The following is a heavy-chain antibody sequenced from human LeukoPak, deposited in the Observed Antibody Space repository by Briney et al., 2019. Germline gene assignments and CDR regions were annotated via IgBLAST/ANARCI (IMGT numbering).Heavy chain of an antibody. J-gene: IGHJ4*02. CDR3: ARDQSPAHFDY. CDR2: ISGSGGTT. V-gene: IGHV3-23*01. CDR1: GFTFSSYA. Sequence: GGSLRLSCAASGFTFSSYAMSWVRQAPGKGLEWVSAISGSGGTTYYADSVKGRFTISRDNSKNTLYLQMNSLRAEDTAVYYCARDQSPAHFDYWGQGTLVTVSS.